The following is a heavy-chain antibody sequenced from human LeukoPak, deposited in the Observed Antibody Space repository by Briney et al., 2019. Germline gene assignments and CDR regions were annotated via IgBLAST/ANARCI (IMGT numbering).Heavy chain of an antibody. V-gene: IGHV1-18*01. CDR2: ISAYNGNT. J-gene: IGHJ6*03. CDR1: GYTFTSYG. CDR3: ARVYYYYYYMDV. Sequence: GASVKVSCKASGYTFTSYGISWVRQAPGQGLEWMGWISAYNGNTNNAQKLQGRVAMTTDTSTSTAYIELRSLRSDDTAVYYCARVYYYYYYMDVWGKGTTVTVSS.